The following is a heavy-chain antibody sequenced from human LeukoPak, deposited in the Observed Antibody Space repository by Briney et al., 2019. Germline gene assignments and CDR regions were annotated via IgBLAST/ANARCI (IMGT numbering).Heavy chain of an antibody. D-gene: IGHD3-10*01. CDR3: VRPGSGNYYYY. Sequence: PGGSLRLSCAASGFTFSASSMHWVRQTSGKGLEWVGRIRDKAYNYVTASAESLKGRFTVSRDDSTNMVYLQMNSLKTEDTAVYYCVRPGSGNYYYYWGQGTLVTVSS. V-gene: IGHV3-73*01. CDR1: GFTFSASS. J-gene: IGHJ4*02. CDR2: IRDKAYNYVT.